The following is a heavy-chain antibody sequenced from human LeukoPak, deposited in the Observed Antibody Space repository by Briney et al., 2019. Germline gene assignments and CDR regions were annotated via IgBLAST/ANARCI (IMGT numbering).Heavy chain of an antibody. CDR2: INPNSGGT. D-gene: IGHD2-2*02. CDR1: GYTFTGYY. V-gene: IGHV1-2*06. J-gene: IGHJ4*02. Sequence: ASVKVSCKASGYTFTGYYMHWVRQAPGQGLEWMGRINPNSGGTNYAQKFQGRVTITRDTSISTAYMELSRLRSDDTAVYYCARGDCSSTSCYNIDYWGQGTLVTVSS. CDR3: ARGDCSSTSCYNIDY.